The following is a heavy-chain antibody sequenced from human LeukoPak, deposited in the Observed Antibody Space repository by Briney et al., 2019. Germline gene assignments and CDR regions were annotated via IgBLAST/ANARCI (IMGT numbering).Heavy chain of an antibody. D-gene: IGHD3-3*01. CDR2: IYYSGST. CDR3: ARGNYDFWSGYYDY. CDR1: GGSISSYY. V-gene: IGHV4-59*01. Sequence: SETQSLTCTVSGGSISSYYGSWIRQPPGKGLEWLGYIYYSGSTNYNPSRKSRVTISVDTSKNQFSLKLSSVTAADTAVYYCARGNYDFWSGYYDYWGQGTLVTVSS. J-gene: IGHJ4*02.